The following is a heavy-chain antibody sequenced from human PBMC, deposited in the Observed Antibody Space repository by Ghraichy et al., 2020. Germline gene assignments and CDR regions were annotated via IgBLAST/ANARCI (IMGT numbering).Heavy chain of an antibody. CDR3: ARETDSSNFWSGYLA. J-gene: IGHJ5*02. V-gene: IGHV3-7*01. CDR2: IKQDGSDK. CDR1: GFTFSRYW. D-gene: IGHD3-3*01. Sequence: GSLRLSCAASGFTFSRYWMNWVRLAPGKGLEWVANIKQDGSDKYYVDSVKGRFTVSRDNAKNSLYLQMNSLRAEDTAMYYCARETDSSNFWSGYLAWGQGTLVTVSS.